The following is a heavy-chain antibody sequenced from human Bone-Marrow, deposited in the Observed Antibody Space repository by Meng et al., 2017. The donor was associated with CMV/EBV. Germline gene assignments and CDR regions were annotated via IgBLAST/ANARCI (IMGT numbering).Heavy chain of an antibody. Sequence: GESLKISCAASGFTFSSYSMNWVRQAPGKGLEWVSSISSSSSYIYYADSVKGRFTISRDNAKNSLYLQMNSLRSEETAVYYCARLDCSSASCYMRPFYFDYWGQGTLVTFSS. CDR1: GFTFSSYS. CDR2: ISSSSSYI. D-gene: IGHD2-2*02. J-gene: IGHJ4*02. CDR3: ARLDCSSASCYMRPFYFDY. V-gene: IGHV3-21*01.